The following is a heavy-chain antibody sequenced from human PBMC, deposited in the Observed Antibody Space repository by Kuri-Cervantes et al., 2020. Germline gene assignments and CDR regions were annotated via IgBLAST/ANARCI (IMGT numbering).Heavy chain of an antibody. Sequence: ASVKVSCKASGYTFTGYYMHWVRQAPGQGLEWMGWISAYNGDTNYAQKLQGRVTITADPLTSTAYMELSSLRSEDTAVYYCARRVGPSDSFDIWGQGTMVTVSS. CDR3: ARRVGPSDSFDI. CDR1: GYTFTGYY. J-gene: IGHJ3*02. D-gene: IGHD1-26*01. V-gene: IGHV1-18*04. CDR2: ISAYNGDT.